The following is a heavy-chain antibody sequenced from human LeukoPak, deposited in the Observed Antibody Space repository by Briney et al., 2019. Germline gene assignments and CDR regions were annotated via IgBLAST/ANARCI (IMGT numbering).Heavy chain of an antibody. J-gene: IGHJ4*02. D-gene: IGHD6-19*01. V-gene: IGHV1-3*01. CDR1: GYTFTSYA. CDR3: ARLQWPPSYGFDY. CDR2: INAGNGNT. Sequence: AASVKVSFTASGYTFTSYAMHWVRQAPGQRLEWMGWINAGNGNTKYSQKFQGRVTITRDTSASTAYMELSSLRSEDTAVYYCARLQWPPSYGFDYWGQGTLVTVSS.